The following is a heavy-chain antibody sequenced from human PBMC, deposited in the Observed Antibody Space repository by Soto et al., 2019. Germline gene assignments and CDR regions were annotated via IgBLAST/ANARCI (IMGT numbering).Heavy chain of an antibody. CDR1: GGSFSGYY. D-gene: IGHD2-8*01. Sequence: PSETLSLTCAVYGGSFSGYYWSWIRQPPGKGLEWIGKINHSGSTNYNPSLKSRVTISVDTSKNQFSLKLSSVTAADTAVYYCARGIRYCTNGVCYRDQIDYWGQGTVVTVSS. CDR3: ARGIRYCTNGVCYRDQIDY. J-gene: IGHJ4*02. CDR2: INHSGST. V-gene: IGHV4-34*01.